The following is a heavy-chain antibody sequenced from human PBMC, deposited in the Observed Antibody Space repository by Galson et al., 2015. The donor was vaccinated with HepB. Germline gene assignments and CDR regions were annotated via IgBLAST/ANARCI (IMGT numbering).Heavy chain of an antibody. CDR2: ISAYNGNT. Sequence: SVKVSCKASGYTFTSYGISWVRQAPGQGLEWMGWISAYNGNTNYAQKLQGRVTMTTDTSTSTAYMELRSLRSDDTAVYYCARDPMVRGSEVAFDIWGQGTMVTVSS. D-gene: IGHD3-10*01. CDR1: GYTFTSYG. V-gene: IGHV1-18*04. CDR3: ARDPMVRGSEVAFDI. J-gene: IGHJ3*02.